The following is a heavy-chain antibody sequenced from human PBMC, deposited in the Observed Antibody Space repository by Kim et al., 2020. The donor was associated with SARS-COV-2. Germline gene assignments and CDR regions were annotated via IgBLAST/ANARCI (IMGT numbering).Heavy chain of an antibody. J-gene: IGHJ3*02. Sequence: KGRFTISKDNAKNSLYLQMNSLRAEDTAVYYCARDGDYYDSSGYEAAFDIWGQGTMVTVSS. CDR3: ARDGDYYDSSGYEAAFDI. V-gene: IGHV3-11*04. D-gene: IGHD3-22*01.